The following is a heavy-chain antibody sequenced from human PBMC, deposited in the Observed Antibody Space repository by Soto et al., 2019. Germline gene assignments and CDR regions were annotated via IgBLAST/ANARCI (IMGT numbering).Heavy chain of an antibody. Sequence: QVQLQQWGAGLLKPSETLSLTCAVYGGSFSGYYWSWIRQPPGKGLEWIGEINHSGSTNYNPSLKSRVTISVDTSKNQFSLKLSSVTAADTAVYYCAGGRGIVATIYYYGMDVWGQGTTVTVSS. J-gene: IGHJ6*01. V-gene: IGHV4-34*01. CDR3: AGGRGIVATIYYYGMDV. D-gene: IGHD5-12*01. CDR1: GGSFSGYY. CDR2: INHSGST.